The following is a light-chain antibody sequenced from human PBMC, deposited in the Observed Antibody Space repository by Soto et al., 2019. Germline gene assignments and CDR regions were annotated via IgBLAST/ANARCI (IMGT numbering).Light chain of an antibody. J-gene: IGKJ3*01. V-gene: IGKV3-15*01. Sequence: EVVMTQSPATLSVSPGERATLSCRASESVSTNLAWFQQKPGQPPRLLILGASTRATGIPARFSGSGSGTEFTLTISSLQTEDFAVYYWQQYTRWPLAFGPGTEVEIK. CDR3: QQYTRWPLA. CDR1: ESVSTN. CDR2: GAS.